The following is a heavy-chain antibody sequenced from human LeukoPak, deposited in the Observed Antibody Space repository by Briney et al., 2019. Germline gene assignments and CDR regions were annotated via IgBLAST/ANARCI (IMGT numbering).Heavy chain of an antibody. D-gene: IGHD6-19*01. CDR3: ATALDFIAVAVDYYFDY. Sequence: GGSLRLSCAASGFNFGEFWMAWVRQTPGKGLEWVADIKEDGSEKFYVDSVKGRFTISRDNSKNTLYLQMNSLRAEDTAVYYCATALDFIAVAVDYYFDYWGQGTLVTVSS. CDR2: IKEDGSEK. J-gene: IGHJ4*02. V-gene: IGHV3-7*01. CDR1: GFNFGEFW.